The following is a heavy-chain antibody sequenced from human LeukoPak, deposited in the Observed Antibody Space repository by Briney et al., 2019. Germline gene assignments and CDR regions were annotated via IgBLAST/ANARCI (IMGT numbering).Heavy chain of an antibody. CDR3: ARDRGIAVGGVY. Sequence: GGSLRLSCAASRFTFSSYWMSWVRQAPGKGPEWVANIKQDGSEKYYVDSVKGRFTISRDNAKNSLYLQMNSLRAEDTAVYYCARDRGIAVGGVYWGQGTLVTVSS. J-gene: IGHJ4*02. D-gene: IGHD6-19*01. V-gene: IGHV3-7*01. CDR1: RFTFSSYW. CDR2: IKQDGSEK.